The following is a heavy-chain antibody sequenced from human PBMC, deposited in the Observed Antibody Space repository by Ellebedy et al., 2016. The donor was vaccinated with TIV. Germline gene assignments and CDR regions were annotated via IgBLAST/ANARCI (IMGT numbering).Heavy chain of an antibody. J-gene: IGHJ4*02. D-gene: IGHD3-22*01. CDR1: GNTFTGSY. CDR2: INPNSADT. CDR3: ASRAYYEKNLFFHNALFDY. V-gene: IGHV1-2*02. Sequence: ASVKVSXKASGNTFTGSYIHWVRQAPGQGLEWLGCINPNSADTTYAQRFQGRVTMTRDTSITTAFLELSGLRSDDTAVYYCASRAYYEKNLFFHNALFDYWGQGTLVTVSS.